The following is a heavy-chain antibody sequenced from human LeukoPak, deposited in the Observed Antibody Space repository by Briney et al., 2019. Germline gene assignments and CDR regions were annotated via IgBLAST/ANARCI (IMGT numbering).Heavy chain of an antibody. CDR1: GGTFSSYA. V-gene: IGHV1-69*05. CDR3: ANGNPYVWGSYDY. CDR2: IIPIFGTA. J-gene: IGHJ4*02. Sequence: SVKVSCKASGGTFSSYAISWVRQAPGQGLEWMGRIIPIFGTANYAQKFQDRVTITTDESTRTAYMELSSLRSEDTAVYYCANGNPYVWGSYDYWGQGTLVTVSS. D-gene: IGHD3-16*01.